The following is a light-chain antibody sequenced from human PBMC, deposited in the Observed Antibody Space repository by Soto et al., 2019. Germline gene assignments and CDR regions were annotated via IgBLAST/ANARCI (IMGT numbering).Light chain of an antibody. CDR3: QQSYRTPIT. V-gene: IGKV1-39*01. Sequence: IQLPQSPSPLSASVGDRVAITCLASQSISTYLNWYQQKPGKAPKVLIYAASNLQSGVPPRFSGSGSGTDFTLTISSLQPEDIATYFCQQSYRTPITFGQGTRLEI. J-gene: IGKJ5*01. CDR2: AAS. CDR1: QSISTY.